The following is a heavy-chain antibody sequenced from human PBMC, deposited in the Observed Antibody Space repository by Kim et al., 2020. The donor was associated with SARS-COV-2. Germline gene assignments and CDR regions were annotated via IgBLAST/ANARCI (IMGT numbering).Heavy chain of an antibody. J-gene: IGHJ6*04. Sequence: GGSLRLSCAASGFTFSSYAMHWVRQAPGKGLEYVSAISSNGGSTYYANSVKGRFTISRDNSKNTLYLQMGSLRAEDMAVYYCARTYSSSSPPRESYYYYYYGMDVWGKGTRVTVAS. D-gene: IGHD6-6*01. CDR2: ISSNGGST. V-gene: IGHV3-64*01. CDR3: ARTYSSSSPPRESYYYYYYGMDV. CDR1: GFTFSSYA.